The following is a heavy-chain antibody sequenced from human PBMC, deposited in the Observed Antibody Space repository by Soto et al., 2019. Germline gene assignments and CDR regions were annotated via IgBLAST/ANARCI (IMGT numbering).Heavy chain of an antibody. CDR1: GGSISGSYYY. Sequence: SETLSLTCAVSGGSISGSYYYWGWLRQSPGRRPEWIGSVFYTGFTSYNPSLESRVSVSVDTSKNQFSLKVSAVTAADTAVYYCASSQKGYNWNYFDHWGQGALVTVPQ. CDR2: VFYTGFT. CDR3: ASSQKGYNWNYFDH. J-gene: IGHJ4*02. V-gene: IGHV4-39*01. D-gene: IGHD1-20*01.